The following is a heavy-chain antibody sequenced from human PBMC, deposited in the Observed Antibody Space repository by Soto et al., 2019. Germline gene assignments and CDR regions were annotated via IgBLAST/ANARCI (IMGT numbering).Heavy chain of an antibody. J-gene: IGHJ3*02. CDR1: GGSFSGYY. Sequence: KQSQTLSLTCAVYGGSFSGYYWSWIRQPPGKGLEWIGEINHSGSTNYNPSLKSRVTISVDTSKNQFSLKLSSVTAADTAVYYCARAGTRETGYDAFDIWGQGTMVTVSS. CDR2: INHSGST. D-gene: IGHD3-9*01. CDR3: ARAGTRETGYDAFDI. V-gene: IGHV4-34*01.